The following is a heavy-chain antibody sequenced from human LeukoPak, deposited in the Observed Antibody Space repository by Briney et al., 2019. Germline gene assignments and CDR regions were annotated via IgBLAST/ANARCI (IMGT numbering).Heavy chain of an antibody. CDR1: GFSFSDYY. CDR3: ARWSLGGRDFDY. V-gene: IGHV3-11*01. Sequence: GGSLRLSCAASGFSFSDYYMSWIRQAPGKGLEWVSYISGSSSTIYYADSLKDRFSISRDNAKNSLYLQMNSLRAEDTAVYYCARWSLGGRDFDYWGQGTLVTVSS. J-gene: IGHJ4*02. D-gene: IGHD1-26*01. CDR2: ISGSSSTI.